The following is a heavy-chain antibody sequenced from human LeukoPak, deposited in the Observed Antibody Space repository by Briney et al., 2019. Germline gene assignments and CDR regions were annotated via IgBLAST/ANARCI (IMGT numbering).Heavy chain of an antibody. CDR3: ARSPGGVGDFDY. CDR1: GYTFTGYY. CDR2: INPNSGGT. D-gene: IGHD1-26*01. Sequence: GASVKVSCKASGYTFTGYYMHWVRQAPGQGLEWMGRINPNSGGTNYAQKFQGRVTMTRDTSTSTVYMELSSLRSEDTAVYYCARSPGGVGDFDYWGQGTLVTVSS. V-gene: IGHV1-2*06. J-gene: IGHJ4*02.